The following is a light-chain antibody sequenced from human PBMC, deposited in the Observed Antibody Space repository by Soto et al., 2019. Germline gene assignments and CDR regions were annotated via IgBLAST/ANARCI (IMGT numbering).Light chain of an antibody. J-gene: IGKJ3*01. CDR1: QDISGY. CDR3: QQAKTYPRT. V-gene: IGKV1-12*01. Sequence: DIQMTQSPSSVSASVGDRVTITCRTSQDISGYVLGVQQNPGKAPKLLISGAFALQSGVPSRFSGSGSGTVFTLNISSLQLGDFATYYCQQAKTYPRTFGPGTRVDI. CDR2: GAF.